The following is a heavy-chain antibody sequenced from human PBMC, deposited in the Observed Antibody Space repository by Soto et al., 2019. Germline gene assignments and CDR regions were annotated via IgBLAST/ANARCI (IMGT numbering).Heavy chain of an antibody. V-gene: IGHV1-8*01. CDR2: MNPNSGNT. J-gene: IGHJ6*03. CDR3: ARRASYGDYYYYYYYMDV. Sequence: ASVKVSCKASGYTFTSYDINWVRQATGQGLEWMGWMNPNSGNTGYAQKFQGRVTMTRNTSISTAYMELSSLRSEDTAVYYCARRASYGDYYYYYYYMDVWGKGTTVTVSS. CDR1: GYTFTSYD. D-gene: IGHD4-17*01.